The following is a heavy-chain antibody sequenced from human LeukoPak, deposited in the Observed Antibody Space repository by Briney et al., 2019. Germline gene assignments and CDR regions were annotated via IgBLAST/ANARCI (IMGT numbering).Heavy chain of an antibody. Sequence: SETLSLTCAVYGGSFSGYYWSWIRQPPGKGLEWIGEINHSGSTNYNPSLKSRVTISVDTSKNQFSLKLSSVTAADTAVYYCARGLGLRYFDWSKNWFDPWGQGTLDTVSS. V-gene: IGHV4-34*01. CDR3: ARGLGLRYFDWSKNWFDP. CDR2: INHSGST. J-gene: IGHJ5*02. CDR1: GGSFSGYY. D-gene: IGHD3-9*01.